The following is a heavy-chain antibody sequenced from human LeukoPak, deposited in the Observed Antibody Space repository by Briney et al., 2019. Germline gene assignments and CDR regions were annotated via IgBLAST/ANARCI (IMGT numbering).Heavy chain of an antibody. CDR2: TSGNGAKT. V-gene: IGHV3-23*01. J-gene: IGHJ4*02. CDR1: GFTFSSYA. Sequence: GGSLRLSCAASGFTFSSYAMSWVRQAPGKGLEWVSATSGNGAKTYYADSVKGRFTISRDNSKNTLYLQMNSLRAEDTAVYYCAKDSGWPFDYWGQGTLVTVSS. D-gene: IGHD6-19*01. CDR3: AKDSGWPFDY.